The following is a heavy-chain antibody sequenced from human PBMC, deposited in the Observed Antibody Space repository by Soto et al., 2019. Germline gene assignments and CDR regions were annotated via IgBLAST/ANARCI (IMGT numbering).Heavy chain of an antibody. CDR3: ASSSGYDYFARYRFDY. CDR2: IYYSGST. D-gene: IGHD5-12*01. V-gene: IGHV4-31*03. J-gene: IGHJ4*02. CDR1: GGSISSGGYY. Sequence: QVQLQESGPGLVKPSQTLSLTCTVSGGSISSGGYYWSWIRQHPGKGLEWIGYIYYSGSTYYNPSLKRRVTRSVDTSKNQFSLKLSSLTAADRAVYYCASSSGYDYFARYRFDYWGQGTLVTVSS.